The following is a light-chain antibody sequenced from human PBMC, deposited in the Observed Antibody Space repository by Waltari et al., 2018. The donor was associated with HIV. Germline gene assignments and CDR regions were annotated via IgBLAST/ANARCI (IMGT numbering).Light chain of an antibody. V-gene: IGKV1-39*01. CDR1: QRIDTS. CDR2: AAF. Sequence: DIQMTQSPSSLSASVGDTVTITCRASQRIDTSLNWYQHKQGQAPQLLIYAAFNLQRGVPSRFTGGGLGTEFTLTINTLQVEDFATYYCQQSYKIPRTFGGGTKLEIK. J-gene: IGKJ4*01. CDR3: QQSYKIPRT.